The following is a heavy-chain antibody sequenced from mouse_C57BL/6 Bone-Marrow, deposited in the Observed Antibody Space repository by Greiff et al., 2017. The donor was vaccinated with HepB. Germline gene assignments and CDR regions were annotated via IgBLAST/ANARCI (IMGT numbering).Heavy chain of an antibody. Sequence: DVMLVESGGGLVKPGGSLKLSCAASGFTFSSYTMSWVRQTPEKRLEWVATISGGGGNTYYPDSVKGRFTISRDNAKNTLYLQMSSLRSEDTALYYCAIWGRGHYYYFDYWGQGTTLTVSS. V-gene: IGHV5-9*01. J-gene: IGHJ2*01. CDR1: GFTFSSYT. CDR2: ISGGGGNT. CDR3: AIWGRGHYYYFDY. D-gene: IGHD1-2*01.